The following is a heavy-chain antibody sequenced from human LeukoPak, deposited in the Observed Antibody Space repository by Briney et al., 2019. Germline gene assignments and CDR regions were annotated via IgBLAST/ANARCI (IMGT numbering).Heavy chain of an antibody. CDR3: ARERMVRGVTYFDY. CDR2: ISYDGSNK. Sequence: PGRSLRLSCAASGFTFSSYAMHWVRQAPGKGLEWVAVISYDGSNKYYADSVKGRFTISRDNSKNTLYLQMGSLRAEDMAVYYCARERMVRGVTYFDYWGQGTLVTVSS. J-gene: IGHJ4*02. CDR1: GFTFSSYA. D-gene: IGHD3-10*01. V-gene: IGHV3-30*14.